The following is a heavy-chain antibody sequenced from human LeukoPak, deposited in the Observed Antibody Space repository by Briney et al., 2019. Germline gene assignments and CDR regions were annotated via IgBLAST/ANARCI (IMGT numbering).Heavy chain of an antibody. CDR2: INYSGST. CDR1: GGSFSGYY. Sequence: SETLSPTCAVYGGSFSGYYWSWIRQPPGKGLEWIGEINYSGSTNYNPSLKSRVTISVDTSKNQFSLKLSSVTAADTAVYYCARGVCSGGSCYSEWNYWGQRTLVTVSS. V-gene: IGHV4-34*01. CDR3: ARGVCSGGSCYSEWNY. J-gene: IGHJ4*02. D-gene: IGHD2-15*01.